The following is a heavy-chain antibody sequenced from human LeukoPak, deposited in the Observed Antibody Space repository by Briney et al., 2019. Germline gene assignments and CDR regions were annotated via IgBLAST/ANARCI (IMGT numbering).Heavy chain of an antibody. Sequence: KTSETLSLTCTVSGGSISSYFWSWIRQRPGRGPEWIGHIYYTGRTSFNPSLKSRVTISVDTSKNQFSLKLSSVTAADTAVYYCARHEGGYNWNVASFDYWGQGTLVTVSS. J-gene: IGHJ4*02. CDR1: GGSISSYF. V-gene: IGHV4-59*08. D-gene: IGHD1-1*01. CDR3: ARHEGGYNWNVASFDY. CDR2: IYYTGRT.